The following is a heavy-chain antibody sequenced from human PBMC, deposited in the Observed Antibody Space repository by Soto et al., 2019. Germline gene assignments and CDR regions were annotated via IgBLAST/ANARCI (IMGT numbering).Heavy chain of an antibody. Sequence: QVQLVQSGAEVKKPGSSVKVSCKASGGTFNTYAINWVRQAPGQELEWMGGVIPIFGPTNYTQKFQGRVTITADISTSTADTELSSLGSADTAVYYCATDAYCSGGSCYSLGYWGQGTLVTVSS. J-gene: IGHJ4*02. V-gene: IGHV1-69*06. CDR2: VIPIFGPT. CDR1: GGTFNTYA. CDR3: ATDAYCSGGSCYSLGY. D-gene: IGHD2-15*01.